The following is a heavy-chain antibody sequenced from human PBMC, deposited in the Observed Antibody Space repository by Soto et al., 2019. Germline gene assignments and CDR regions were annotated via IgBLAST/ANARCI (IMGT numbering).Heavy chain of an antibody. V-gene: IGHV4-59*01. CDR3: ARGVFYDYIWGSYRYHDAFDI. Sequence: SETLSLTCTVSGGSISSYYWSWIRQPPEKGLEWIGYIYYSGSTNYNPSLKSRVTISVDTSKNQFSLKLSSVTAADTAVYYCARGVFYDYIWGSYRYHDAFDIWGQGTMVTVSS. D-gene: IGHD3-16*02. CDR2: IYYSGST. J-gene: IGHJ3*02. CDR1: GGSISSYY.